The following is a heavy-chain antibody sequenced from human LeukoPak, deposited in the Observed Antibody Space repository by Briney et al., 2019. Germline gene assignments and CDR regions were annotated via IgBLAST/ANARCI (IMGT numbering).Heavy chain of an antibody. D-gene: IGHD3-22*01. CDR2: IYTSGST. CDR3: ARTNPRNYYDSSGEYFDY. J-gene: IGHJ4*02. V-gene: IGHV4-4*07. CDR1: GGSISSYY. Sequence: SETLSLTCTVSGGSISSYYWSWIRQPAGKGLEWIGRIYTSGSTNYNPSLKSRVTMAVDTSKNQFSLKLSSVTAADTAVYYCARTNPRNYYDSSGEYFDYWGQGTLVTVSS.